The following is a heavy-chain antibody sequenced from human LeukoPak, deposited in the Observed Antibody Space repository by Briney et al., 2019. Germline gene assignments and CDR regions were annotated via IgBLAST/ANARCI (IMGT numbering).Heavy chain of an antibody. CDR2: ITASGTAM. Sequence: GESLRLSCAASGFTFSSYSMNWVRQAPGKGLEWVSHITASGTAMFYADSVKGRFTISRDNAKNSLYLQMNSLRDEDTAVYYCASSGSYRFDYWGQGTLVTVSS. CDR1: GFTFSSYS. V-gene: IGHV3-48*02. D-gene: IGHD1-26*01. J-gene: IGHJ4*02. CDR3: ASSGSYRFDY.